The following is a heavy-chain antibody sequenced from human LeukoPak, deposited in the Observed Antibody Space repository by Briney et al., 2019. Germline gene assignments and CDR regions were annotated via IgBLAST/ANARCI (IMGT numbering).Heavy chain of an antibody. D-gene: IGHD4-17*01. Sequence: ASVEVSCKASGYTFTNFGISWVRQAPGQGLEWMGWISAYNGNTNYAQRLQGRVTMTTDTSTSTAYMELRSLRSDDTAVYYCARDRDYGDYNTQDLFVYWGQGTLVTVSS. CDR2: ISAYNGNT. V-gene: IGHV1-18*01. CDR1: GYTFTNFG. CDR3: ARDRDYGDYNTQDLFVY. J-gene: IGHJ4*02.